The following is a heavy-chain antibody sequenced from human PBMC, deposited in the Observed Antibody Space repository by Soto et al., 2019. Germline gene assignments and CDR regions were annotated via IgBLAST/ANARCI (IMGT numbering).Heavy chain of an antibody. D-gene: IGHD3-22*01. CDR1: GFTFSHYA. V-gene: IGHV3-30-3*01. Sequence: QVQLVESGGGVVQPGRSLRVSCAASGFTFSHYAMHWVRQAPGKGLEWVAVVSYDGNKQFYADSVKGRFTISRDSSKSTLYLQMNNLRDEDTAVYYCARDRVYYYDSSCYYDFDFWGQGTMVTVSS. CDR3: ARDRVYYYDSSCYYDFDF. J-gene: IGHJ4*02. CDR2: VSYDGNKQ.